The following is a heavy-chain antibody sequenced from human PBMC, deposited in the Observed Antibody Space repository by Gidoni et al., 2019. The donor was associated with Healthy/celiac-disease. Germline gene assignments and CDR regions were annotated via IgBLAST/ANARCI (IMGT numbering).Heavy chain of an antibody. D-gene: IGHD3-3*01. J-gene: IGHJ4*02. CDR3: AKEVARTIFGVVGDPVDY. Sequence: QLQLQESGPGLVKPSETLSLTCTVSGGSISSSSYYWGWIRQPPGTGLEWIGSIYYSGSTYYNPSLKSRVTISVDTSKNQFSLKLSSVTAADTAVYYCAKEVARTIFGVVGDPVDYWGQGTLVTVSS. CDR1: GGSISSSSYY. V-gene: IGHV4-39*01. CDR2: IYYSGST.